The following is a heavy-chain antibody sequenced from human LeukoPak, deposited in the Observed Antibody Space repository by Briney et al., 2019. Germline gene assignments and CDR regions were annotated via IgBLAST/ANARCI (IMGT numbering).Heavy chain of an antibody. V-gene: IGHV3-73*01. J-gene: IGHJ4*02. CDR3: RGAYYDSGGPEYYSDY. CDR1: GFTFSGSA. CDR2: IRGKGDSYST. D-gene: IGHD3-22*01. Sequence: PGGSLRLSCAASGFTFSGSALHWVRQASGKGLEWVGRIRGKGDSYSTAYAASVKGRFTISRDDPKNTAYLQMNSLKTEDTAVYYCRGAYYDSGGPEYYSDYWGQGTLVTVSS.